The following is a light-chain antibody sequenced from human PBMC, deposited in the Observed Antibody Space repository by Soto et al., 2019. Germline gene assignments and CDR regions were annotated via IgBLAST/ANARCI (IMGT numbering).Light chain of an antibody. CDR3: QQSHGIPYT. CDR2: AAS. V-gene: IGKV1-39*01. Sequence: DIQMTQSPSSLSASVGDRVTITCRASQTISTYLNWYQQKPGKAPKLLIYAASTLQSGVPSRFSGSGSGTDFTLTINSLQAEDVATYYCQQSHGIPYTFGQGTKREIK. J-gene: IGKJ2*01. CDR1: QTISTY.